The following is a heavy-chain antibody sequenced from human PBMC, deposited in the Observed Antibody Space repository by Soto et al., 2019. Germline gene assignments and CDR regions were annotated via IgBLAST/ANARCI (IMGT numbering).Heavy chain of an antibody. CDR1: GFTFSSYS. V-gene: IGHV3-21*01. D-gene: IGHD4-17*01. J-gene: IGHJ4*02. Sequence: GGSLRLSCAASGFTFSSYSMNWVRQAPGKGLEWVSSISSSSSYIYYADSVKGRFTISRDNAKNSLYLQMNSLRAEDTAVYYCARDSRGYDSTVTTNYWGQGTLVTVSS. CDR2: ISSSSSYI. CDR3: ARDSRGYDSTVTTNY.